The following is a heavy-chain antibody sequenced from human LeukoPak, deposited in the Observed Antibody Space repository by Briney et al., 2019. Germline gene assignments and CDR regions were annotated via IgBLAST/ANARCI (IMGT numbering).Heavy chain of an antibody. CDR3: ARECDESRGYNSSWFDP. CDR1: GYTFTSYG. J-gene: IGHJ5*02. D-gene: IGHD3-22*01. V-gene: IGHV1-18*01. Sequence: GASVTVSCKASGYTFTSYGISWVRQAPGQGLEWMGWISAYNGNTNYAQKLQGRFTMSTDTSTSTAYMELRSLRSDDTAVYYCARECDESRGYNSSWFDPWGQGTLVTVSS. CDR2: ISAYNGNT.